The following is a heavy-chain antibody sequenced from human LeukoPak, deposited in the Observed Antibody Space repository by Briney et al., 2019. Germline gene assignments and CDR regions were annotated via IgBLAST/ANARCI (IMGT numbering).Heavy chain of an antibody. CDR1: GFTFSTYW. Sequence: PGGSLRLSCAGSGFTFSTYWMHWVRQAPGKGLVWVSNINEDGSTTNYADSVKGRFTISRDDAKRTVDLQTDNLRAEDTAIYYCAYRNNFEYWGQGALVTVSS. J-gene: IGHJ4*02. CDR3: AYRNNFEY. D-gene: IGHD1-26*01. CDR2: INEDGSTT. V-gene: IGHV3-74*01.